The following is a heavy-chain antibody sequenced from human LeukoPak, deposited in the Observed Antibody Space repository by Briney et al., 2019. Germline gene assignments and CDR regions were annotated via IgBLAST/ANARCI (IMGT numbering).Heavy chain of an antibody. CDR2: IYTSGST. CDR1: GGSISSYY. Sequence: SSETLSLTCTVSGGSISSYYWSWIRQPAGKGLEWIGRIYTSGSTNYNPSLESRVTMSVDTSKNQFSLKLSSVTAADTAVYYCAREGNDLSFDYWGQGTLVTVSS. J-gene: IGHJ4*02. D-gene: IGHD3-10*01. V-gene: IGHV4-4*07. CDR3: AREGNDLSFDY.